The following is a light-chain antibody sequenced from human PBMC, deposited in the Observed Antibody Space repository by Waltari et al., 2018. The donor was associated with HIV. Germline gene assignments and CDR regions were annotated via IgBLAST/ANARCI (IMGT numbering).Light chain of an antibody. Sequence: QSVLTQPPSASGTPGQRVTISCSGTYHNRRGRFVYVYMQLPGTAPQLIIHSTKQRPSGVPDRFSGSKSGTSASLVITGLRSEDEAEYHCAAWDDSLDGPVVFGGGTKLTVL. CDR2: STK. CDR1: YHNRRGRF. J-gene: IGLJ2*01. CDR3: AAWDDSLDGPVV. V-gene: IGLV1-47*01.